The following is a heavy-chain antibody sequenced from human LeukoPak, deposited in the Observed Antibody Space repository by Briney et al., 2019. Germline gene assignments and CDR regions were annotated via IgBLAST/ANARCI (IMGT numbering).Heavy chain of an antibody. Sequence: PGGFLRLSCAASGFTFSNYAMSWVRQAPGKGLEWVSGISGSGVSTYYADSVKGRFTISRDNSKNTLYLQMNSLRAEDTAIYYCAKLLWFGEGRADYWGQGTLVTVSS. CDR1: GFTFSNYA. CDR2: ISGSGVST. J-gene: IGHJ4*02. D-gene: IGHD3-10*01. CDR3: AKLLWFGEGRADY. V-gene: IGHV3-23*01.